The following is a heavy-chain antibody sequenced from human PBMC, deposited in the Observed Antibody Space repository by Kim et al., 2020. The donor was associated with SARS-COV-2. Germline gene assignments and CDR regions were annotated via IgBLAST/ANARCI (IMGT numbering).Heavy chain of an antibody. CDR3: ARGFSIFGVVLNNYFDH. D-gene: IGHD3-3*01. V-gene: IGHV3-48*03. CDR2: IISGSGNTI. J-gene: IGHJ4*02. Sequence: GGSLRLSCAASGFTFSSYEMNWVRQAPGKGLEWVSYIISGSGNTIYYADSVKGRFTISRDNAKNSLYLQMNSLRAEDTAVYYCARGFSIFGVVLNNYFDHWGQGTLVTVSS. CDR1: GFTFSSYE.